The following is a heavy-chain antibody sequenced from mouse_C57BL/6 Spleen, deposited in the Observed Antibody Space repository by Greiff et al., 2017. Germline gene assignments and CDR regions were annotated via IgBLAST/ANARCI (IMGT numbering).Heavy chain of an antibody. CDR3: ARRDWSFDY. V-gene: IGHV5-6*02. CDR2: ISSAGSYT. J-gene: IGHJ2*01. CDR1: GSTFTSYG. Sequence: EVKLVESGGDLVKPGGSLKLSCEASGSTFTSYGMPWVRQSPVKSLEWVETISSAGSYTYYPDSVKGRFTISRDNAKNTLYLQMSSLTSEDTARYYCARRDWSFDYWGQGTTLTVSS. D-gene: IGHD4-1*01.